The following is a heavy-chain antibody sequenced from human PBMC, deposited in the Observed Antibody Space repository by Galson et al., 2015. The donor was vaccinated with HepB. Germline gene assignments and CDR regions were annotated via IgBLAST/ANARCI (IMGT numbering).Heavy chain of an antibody. D-gene: IGHD3-3*01. CDR3: ARGEPGDFWSGYYTGFDY. V-gene: IGHV3-48*01. Sequence: SLRLSCAASGFTFSSYSMNWVRQAPGKGLEWVSYISSSSSTIYYADSVKGRFTISRDNAKNSLYLQMNSLRAEDTAVYYCARGEPGDFWSGYYTGFDYWGQGTLVTVSS. CDR2: ISSSSSTI. CDR1: GFTFSSYS. J-gene: IGHJ4*02.